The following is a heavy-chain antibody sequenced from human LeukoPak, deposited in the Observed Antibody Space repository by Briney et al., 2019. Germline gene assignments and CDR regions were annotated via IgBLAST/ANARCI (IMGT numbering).Heavy chain of an antibody. D-gene: IGHD3-22*01. V-gene: IGHV3-66*01. CDR1: GFSFSDSA. CDR3: ARDLYSSGP. Sequence: PGGSLRLSCAASGFSFSDSAMDWVRQAPGKGLEWVSVIYSGGGTNYADSVKGRFTISRDNSKNTLYLQLNSLRAEDTVVYYCARDLYSSGPWGQGTLVTVSS. J-gene: IGHJ5*02. CDR2: IYSGGGT.